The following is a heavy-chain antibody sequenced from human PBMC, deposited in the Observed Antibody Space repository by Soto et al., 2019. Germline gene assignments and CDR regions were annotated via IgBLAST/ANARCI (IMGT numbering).Heavy chain of an antibody. Sequence: GGSLRLSCAASGFTFSSYSMNWVRQAPGKGLEWVSYISSSSSTIYYADSVKGRFTISRDNTKNSLYLQMNSLRDEDTAVYYCARLGPNYYDSSGYRFDPWGQGTLVTVSS. CDR1: GFTFSSYS. J-gene: IGHJ5*02. CDR3: ARLGPNYYDSSGYRFDP. CDR2: ISSSSSTI. V-gene: IGHV3-48*02. D-gene: IGHD3-22*01.